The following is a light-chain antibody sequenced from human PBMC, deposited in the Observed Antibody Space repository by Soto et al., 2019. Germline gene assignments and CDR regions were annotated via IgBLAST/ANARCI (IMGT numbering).Light chain of an antibody. CDR3: QQYFSSSWT. J-gene: IGKJ1*01. CDR2: DAS. CDR1: HSISTY. V-gene: IGKV1-5*01. Sequence: DIQMTQSPSTLSASVGDRVTFTCRASHSISTYLAWYQQKPGRAPKLLMYDASSLERGVPSRFSGSGSGTEFTLPINSLQPDDFATYFCQQYFSSSWTFGQGTKVEVK.